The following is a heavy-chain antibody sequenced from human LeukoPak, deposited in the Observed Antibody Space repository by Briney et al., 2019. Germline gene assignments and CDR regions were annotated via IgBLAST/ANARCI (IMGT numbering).Heavy chain of an antibody. Sequence: SETLSLTCTVSGGSISSYYWSWIRQPPGKGLEWIGYIYYSGSTNYNPSPKSRVTISVDTSKNQFSLKLSSVTAADTAVYYCAREWSTVTDYWGQGTLVTVSS. CDR3: AREWSTVTDY. V-gene: IGHV4-59*12. CDR1: GGSISSYY. J-gene: IGHJ4*02. CDR2: IYYSGST. D-gene: IGHD4-17*01.